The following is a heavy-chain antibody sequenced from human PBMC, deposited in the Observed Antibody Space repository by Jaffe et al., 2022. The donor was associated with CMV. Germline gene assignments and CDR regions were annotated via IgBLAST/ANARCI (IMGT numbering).Heavy chain of an antibody. V-gene: IGHV3-49*05. D-gene: IGHD3-22*01. CDR3: TRDGSNTYYYDSSLDAFDI. J-gene: IGHJ3*02. CDR2: IRSKAYGGTT. CDR1: GFTFGDYA. Sequence: EVQLVESGGGLVKPGRSLRLSCTASGFTFGDYAMSWFRQAPGKGLEWVGFIRSKAYGGTTEYAASVKGRFTISRDDSKSIAYLQMNSLKTEDTAVYYCTRDGSNTYYYDSSLDAFDIWGQGTMVTVSS.